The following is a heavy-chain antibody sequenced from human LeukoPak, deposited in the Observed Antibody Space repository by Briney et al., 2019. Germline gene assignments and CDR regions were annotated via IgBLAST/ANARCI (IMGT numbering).Heavy chain of an antibody. V-gene: IGHV3-33*01. Sequence: GGSLRLSCVASGFTFSNHGMHWVRQAPGKGPEWVALIWYDGSNKYYGDSVKGRFTISRDNSKNTVYLQMNSLRAEDTGVYYCARDRLEAVTDDDYFDYWGQGTLVTVSS. CDR2: IWYDGSNK. CDR1: GFTFSNHG. J-gene: IGHJ4*02. CDR3: ARDRLEAVTDDDYFDY. D-gene: IGHD2-21*02.